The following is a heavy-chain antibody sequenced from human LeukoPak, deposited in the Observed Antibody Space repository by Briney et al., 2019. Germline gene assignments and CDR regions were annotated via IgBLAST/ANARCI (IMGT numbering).Heavy chain of an antibody. CDR1: GGSISSYY. D-gene: IGHD3-9*01. CDR3: ARTTYYDILTGLNAFDI. V-gene: IGHV4-4*07. J-gene: IGHJ3*02. Sequence: SETLSLTCTVSGGSISSYYWSWIRQPAGKGLEWIGRIYTSGSTNYNPSLKSRVTISVDTSKNQFSLKLSSVTAADTAVYYCARTTYYDILTGLNAFDIWGQGTMVTVSS. CDR2: IYTSGST.